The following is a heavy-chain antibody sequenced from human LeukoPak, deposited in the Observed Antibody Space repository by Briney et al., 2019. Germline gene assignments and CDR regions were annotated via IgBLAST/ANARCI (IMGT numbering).Heavy chain of an antibody. J-gene: IGHJ4*02. V-gene: IGHV3-23*01. Sequence: GGSLRLPYAASGFTFGSYAMYWVRQAPGKGLEWVSGISGSGGSTFYADSVKGRFTISRDNSENTVYLQMNSLRADDTAVYYCAKTTAGYSSGRYPGWPVDYWGQGTLVTVSS. CDR3: AKTTAGYSSGRYPGWPVDY. CDR2: ISGSGGST. D-gene: IGHD6-19*01. CDR1: GFTFGSYA.